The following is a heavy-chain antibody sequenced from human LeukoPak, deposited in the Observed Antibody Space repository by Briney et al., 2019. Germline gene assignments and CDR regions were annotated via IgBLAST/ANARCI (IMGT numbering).Heavy chain of an antibody. CDR1: GGSIRSSYYY. D-gene: IGHD3-9*01. CDR2: IYDSGST. J-gene: IGHJ4*02. V-gene: IGHV4-39*07. Sequence: PSETLSLTCTVSGGSIRSSYYYWGWIRQPPGKGLEWIGSIYDSGSTYYNPSLKSRVTISVDTSKNQFSLKLSSVTAADTAVYYCARAAGYYDILTGYHPGTFDYWGQGTLVTVSS. CDR3: ARAAGYYDILTGYHPGTFDY.